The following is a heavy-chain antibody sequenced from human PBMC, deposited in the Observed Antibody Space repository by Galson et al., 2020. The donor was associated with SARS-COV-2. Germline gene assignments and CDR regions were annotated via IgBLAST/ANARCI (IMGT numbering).Heavy chain of an antibody. J-gene: IGHJ4*02. D-gene: IGHD6-13*01. CDR3: ARQSDYMGVAAAGVGVDH. V-gene: IGHV5-51*01. Sequence: KIGESLQISCTGSGYSFTSYWIGWVRQMPGQGLEWMGIVYPGDSDTRYSPSFQGQFTISADKSISTAYLQRNSLKASDTAMYYCARQSDYMGVAAAGVGVDHWGLGTRVTVSS. CDR1: GYSFTSYW. CDR2: VYPGDSDT.